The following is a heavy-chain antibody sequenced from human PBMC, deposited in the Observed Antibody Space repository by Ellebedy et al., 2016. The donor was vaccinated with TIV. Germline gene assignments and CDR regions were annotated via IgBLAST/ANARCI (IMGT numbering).Heavy chain of an antibody. V-gene: IGHV3-48*03. D-gene: IGHD3-10*01. CDR2: ISSSGSTI. CDR3: ACLMVRGAPYYYYGMDV. J-gene: IGHJ6*02. Sequence: GESLKISCAASGFTFSSYEMNWVRQAPGKGLEWVSYISSSGSTIYYADSVKGRFTISRDNAKNSLYLQMNSLRAEDTAVYYCACLMVRGAPYYYYGMDVWGQGTTVTVSS. CDR1: GFTFSSYE.